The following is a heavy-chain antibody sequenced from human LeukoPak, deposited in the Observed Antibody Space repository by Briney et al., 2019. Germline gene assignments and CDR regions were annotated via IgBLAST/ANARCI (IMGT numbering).Heavy chain of an antibody. V-gene: IGHV1-24*01. Sequence: ASVTVSCKVSGYTLTDLSMHWVRQAPGEGLEWMGGFDPQDGETIYAQKFQGRVTMTEDTSTDTAYMELTSLKSEDTAVYYCATFALFGVVNAYYFYYWGQGTLVTVSS. CDR2: FDPQDGET. CDR3: ATFALFGVVNAYYFYY. D-gene: IGHD3-3*01. J-gene: IGHJ4*02. CDR1: GYTLTDLS.